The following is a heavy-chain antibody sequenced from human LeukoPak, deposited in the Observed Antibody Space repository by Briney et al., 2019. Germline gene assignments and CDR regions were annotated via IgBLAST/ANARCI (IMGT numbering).Heavy chain of an antibody. D-gene: IGHD6-6*01. CDR3: ARASSSSLFDY. Sequence: KTSETLSLTCAVYGGSFSGYYWSWIRQPPGKGLEWIGEINHSGSTNYNPSLKSRVTTSVDTSKNQFSLKLSSVTAADTAVYYCARASSSSLFDYWGQGTLVTVSS. J-gene: IGHJ4*02. V-gene: IGHV4-34*01. CDR1: GGSFSGYY. CDR2: INHSGST.